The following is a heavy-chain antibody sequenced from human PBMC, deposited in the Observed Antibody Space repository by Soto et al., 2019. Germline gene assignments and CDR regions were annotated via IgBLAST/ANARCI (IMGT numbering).Heavy chain of an antibody. V-gene: IGHV1-46*01. D-gene: IGHD3-3*01. Sequence: QVQLVQSGAEVKKPGASVKVSCKASGYTFTSYYMHWVRQAPGQGLEWMGIINPSGGSTSYAQKFQGRVTMTRDTYTSTVYMELSSLRSEDTAVYYCARGLEVYYYYYYGMDVWGQGTTVTVSS. CDR2: INPSGGST. CDR3: ARGLEVYYYYYYGMDV. CDR1: GYTFTSYY. J-gene: IGHJ6*02.